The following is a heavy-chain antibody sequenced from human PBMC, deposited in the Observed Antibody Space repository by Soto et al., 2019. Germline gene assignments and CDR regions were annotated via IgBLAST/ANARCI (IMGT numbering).Heavy chain of an antibody. Sequence: NPSETLSLTCTFSCGSISSYYWSWIRQPAGKGLEWIGRIYTSGSTNYNPSLKSRVTMSVDTSKNQFSLKLSSVTAADTAVYYCARDKQQLGPYGMDVWGQGTTVTVSS. CDR1: CGSISSYY. V-gene: IGHV4-4*07. J-gene: IGHJ6*02. CDR3: ARDKQQLGPYGMDV. CDR2: IYTSGST. D-gene: IGHD6-13*01.